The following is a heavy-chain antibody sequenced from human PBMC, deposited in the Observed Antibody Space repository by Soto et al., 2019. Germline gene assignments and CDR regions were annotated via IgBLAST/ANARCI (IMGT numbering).Heavy chain of an antibody. V-gene: IGHV1-18*01. Sequence: QVQLVQSGAEVKKPGASVKVSCKASGYTFTSYGISWVRQAPGQGLEWMGWISAYNGNTNYAQKLQGRVTMTTDTSTSPAYMALRSLRSDDTAVYYCARVEVVWLFSPPWDPWGQGTLVTVSS. CDR2: ISAYNGNT. J-gene: IGHJ5*02. D-gene: IGHD3-22*01. CDR3: ARVEVVWLFSPPWDP. CDR1: GYTFTSYG.